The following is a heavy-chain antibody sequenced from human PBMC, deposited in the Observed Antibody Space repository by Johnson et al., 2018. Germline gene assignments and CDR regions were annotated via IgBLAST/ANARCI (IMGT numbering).Heavy chain of an antibody. CDR3: TSPDMVVVPAAPEDTNDAFDI. CDR2: IRSKANSYAT. V-gene: IGHV3-73*01. Sequence: EVQLLESGGGLVQPGGSLKLSCAASGFTFSGSAMHWVRQASGKGLEWVGRIRSKANSYATAYAASVKGRFTISRDDSKNTAYLQMNSLKTEDTAVYYCTSPDMVVVPAAPEDTNDAFDIWGQGTMVTVSS. D-gene: IGHD2-2*01. J-gene: IGHJ3*02. CDR1: GFTFSGSA.